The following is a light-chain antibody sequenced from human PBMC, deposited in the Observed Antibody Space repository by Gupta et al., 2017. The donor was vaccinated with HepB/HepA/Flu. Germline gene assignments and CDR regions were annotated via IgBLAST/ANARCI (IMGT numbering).Light chain of an antibody. J-gene: IGKJ1*01. Sequence: DIQMTDSASTLSASIGDRVTINCRASQDIGKWLAWYQQQPGKAPKFLIYEVSSREDGVPSRFSGSGSGTDFALTITSLQPDDFATYYCQQYDSFPRAFGQGTKVEIK. CDR3: QQYDSFPRA. CDR1: QDIGKW. CDR2: EVS. V-gene: IGKV1-5*03.